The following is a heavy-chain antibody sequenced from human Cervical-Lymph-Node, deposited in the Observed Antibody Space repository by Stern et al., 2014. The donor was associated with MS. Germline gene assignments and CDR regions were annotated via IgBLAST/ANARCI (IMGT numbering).Heavy chain of an antibody. Sequence: QLVEYGAEVKKPGASEKGSCKTSRYIFTGYYIHWVRQAPGQGLEWMAWVNPNTGGTKDEQKFQGRVTMSRDTSISTAYVELSSLTSDDTAVYYCARDQRGITIFGVVTDYYYLGMDVWGQGTTVTVSS. CDR1: RYIFTGYY. CDR3: ARDQRGITIFGVVTDYYYLGMDV. CDR2: VNPNTGGT. V-gene: IGHV1-2*02. J-gene: IGHJ6*02. D-gene: IGHD3-3*01.